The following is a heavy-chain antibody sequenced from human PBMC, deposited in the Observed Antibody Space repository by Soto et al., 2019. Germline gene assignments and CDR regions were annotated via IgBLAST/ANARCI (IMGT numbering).Heavy chain of an antibody. CDR3: ARNYYDSSDRDYLDY. D-gene: IGHD3-22*01. Sequence: ASVKVSCKASGYTFTSYYIHWVRQAPGQGLEWMGWINPITGGTNYAPKFQGRVTMTRDTSITTAYMELSRLRSDDTAVYYCARNYYDSSDRDYLDYWGQGSPVTVSS. J-gene: IGHJ4*02. CDR2: INPITGGT. CDR1: GYTFTSYY. V-gene: IGHV1-2*02.